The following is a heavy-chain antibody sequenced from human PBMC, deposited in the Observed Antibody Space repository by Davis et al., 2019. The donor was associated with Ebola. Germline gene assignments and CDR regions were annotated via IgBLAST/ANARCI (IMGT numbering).Heavy chain of an antibody. CDR3: ARGPWVRSYYYYMDV. J-gene: IGHJ6*03. D-gene: IGHD3-10*01. CDR1: GFTFSSYG. V-gene: IGHV3-30*19. Sequence: PGGSLRLSCAASGFTFSSYGMHWVRQAPGKGLEWVAVIWYDGSNKYYADSVKGRFTISRDNSKNTLYLQMNSLRAEDTAVYYCARGPWVRSYYYYMDVWGKGTTVTVSS. CDR2: IWYDGSNK.